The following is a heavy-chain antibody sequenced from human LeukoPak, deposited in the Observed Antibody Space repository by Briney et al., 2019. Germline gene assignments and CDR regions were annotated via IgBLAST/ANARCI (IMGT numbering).Heavy chain of an antibody. CDR3: AKDSPVLTY. CDR1: GFTFSSYS. CDR2: ISDSGDGT. Sequence: GGSLRLSCAASGFTFSSYSMNWVRQAPGKGLEWVSAISDSGDGTYYADSVKGRFTISRDSSKNTLYLQMSSLRAEDTAVYYCAKDSPVLTYWGQGTLVTVSS. V-gene: IGHV3-23*01. J-gene: IGHJ4*02.